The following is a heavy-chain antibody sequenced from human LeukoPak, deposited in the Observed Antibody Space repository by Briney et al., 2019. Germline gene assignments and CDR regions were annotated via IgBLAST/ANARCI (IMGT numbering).Heavy chain of an antibody. Sequence: GGSLRLSCVVSGLRFRSYGMHWVRQAPGKGLEWVAVIYYDGSNQYYADSVKGRFTVSRDNAKNTLYLQMDSLRAEDTAVYYCATDRNSGKYYDYWGQGTLVTVSS. V-gene: IGHV3-33*01. CDR3: ATDRNSGKYYDY. D-gene: IGHD1-26*01. CDR2: IYYDGSNQ. J-gene: IGHJ4*02. CDR1: GLRFRSYG.